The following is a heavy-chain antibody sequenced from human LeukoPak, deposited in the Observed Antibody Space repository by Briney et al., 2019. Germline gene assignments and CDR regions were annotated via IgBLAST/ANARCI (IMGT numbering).Heavy chain of an antibody. J-gene: IGHJ4*02. CDR1: GGSFSGYY. Sequence: SETLSLTCAVYGGSFSGYYWSWIRQPPGKGLEWIGEINHSGSTNYNPSLKSRVTISVDTSKNQFSLKLSSVTAADTAVYYCARGKGRYDFWSGYYVYWGQGTLVTVSS. D-gene: IGHD3-3*01. V-gene: IGHV4-34*01. CDR3: ARGKGRYDFWSGYYVY. CDR2: INHSGST.